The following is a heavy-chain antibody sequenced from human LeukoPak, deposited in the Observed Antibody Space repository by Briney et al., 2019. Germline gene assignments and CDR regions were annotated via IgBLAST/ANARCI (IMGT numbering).Heavy chain of an antibody. CDR1: GLTFSSYA. D-gene: IGHD6-6*01. V-gene: IGHV3-23*01. J-gene: IGHJ4*02. CDR3: ARDSSHYLGSSDY. CDR2: ISGSGGST. Sequence: GGSLRLSCAASGLTFSSYAMSWVRQAPGKGLEWVSAISGSGGSTYYADAMKGRFTISRDNAKNTLNLQMNSLRAEDTAIYYCARDSSHYLGSSDYWGQGTLVTVSS.